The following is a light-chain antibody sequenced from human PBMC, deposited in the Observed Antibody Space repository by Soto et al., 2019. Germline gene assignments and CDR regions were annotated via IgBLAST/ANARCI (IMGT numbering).Light chain of an antibody. V-gene: IGKV3-15*01. Sequence: VVLTQSPATLSVSPGDRATLSCRASQSISSNLAWYQQKPGQSPRLLIYDASTRATGIPSRFSGSGSGTEFALTLNSLQSQDFAVYYCQQYKNWPPVTFGQGTKVEIK. CDR3: QQYKNWPPVT. CDR1: QSISSN. CDR2: DAS. J-gene: IGKJ2*01.